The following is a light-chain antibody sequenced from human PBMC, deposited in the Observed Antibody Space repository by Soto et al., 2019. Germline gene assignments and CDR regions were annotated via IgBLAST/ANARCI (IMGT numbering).Light chain of an antibody. CDR2: EVS. V-gene: IGLV2-14*01. Sequence: QSALTQPASVSGSPGQSITISCTGTSSDVGGHDYVSWYQQHPGKAPKLMIYEVSNRPSGVSNRFSGSKSGNTASLTISGLQAEDEADYYCSSYTSSSTRVVFGGGTKVTVL. J-gene: IGLJ2*01. CDR1: SSDVGGHDY. CDR3: SSYTSSSTRVV.